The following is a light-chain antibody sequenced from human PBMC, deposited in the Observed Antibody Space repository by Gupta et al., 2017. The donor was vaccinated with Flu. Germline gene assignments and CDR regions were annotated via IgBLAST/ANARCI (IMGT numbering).Light chain of an antibody. CDR3: QQYDDWPPIT. V-gene: IGKV3-15*01. CDR2: GAS. J-gene: IGKJ5*01. Sequence: IVMTQSPDTLXVSPGERATLSCRASQSISSNLAWYQHKPGLAPRLLIYGASTRATGIADRFSGSGSGTEFTLTISSLESEDFAVYYCQQYDDWPPITFGQGTRLEIK. CDR1: QSISSN.